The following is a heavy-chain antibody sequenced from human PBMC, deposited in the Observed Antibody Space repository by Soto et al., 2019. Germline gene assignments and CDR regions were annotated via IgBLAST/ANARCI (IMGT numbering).Heavy chain of an antibody. CDR3: ASAAGPYYYYYMDV. CDR2: INHSGST. D-gene: IGHD6-13*01. CDR1: GGSFSGYY. Sequence: QVQLQQWGAGLLKPSETLSLTCAVYGGSFSGYYWSWIRQPPGKGLEWIGEINHSGSTNYNPSLKSRVTISVDTSKNQFSLKLSSVTAADTAVYYCASAAGPYYYYYMDVWGKGTTVTVSS. V-gene: IGHV4-34*01. J-gene: IGHJ6*03.